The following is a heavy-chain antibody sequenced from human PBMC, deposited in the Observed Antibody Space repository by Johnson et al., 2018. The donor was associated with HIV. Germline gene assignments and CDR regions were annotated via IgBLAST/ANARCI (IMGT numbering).Heavy chain of an antibody. D-gene: IGHD3-10*01. CDR3: ARAGRWSGDTFDI. V-gene: IGHV3-15*01. J-gene: IGHJ3*02. Sequence: VQLVESGGGVVQPGRSLRLSCAASGFTFSSYAMHWVRQAPGKGLEWVGRIKSKTDGGTTDYAAPVKGRFTISRDDSKTTLYLQMNSLRAGDTAVYYCARAGRWSGDTFDIWGQGTMVTVYS. CDR1: GFTFSSYA. CDR2: IKSKTDGGTT.